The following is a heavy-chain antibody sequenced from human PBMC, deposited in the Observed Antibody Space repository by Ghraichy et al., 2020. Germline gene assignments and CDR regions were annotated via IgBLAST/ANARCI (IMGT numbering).Heavy chain of an antibody. D-gene: IGHD3-9*01. CDR2: IYYSGST. CDR3: ARSWDYDILTGYLGWFDP. J-gene: IGHJ5*02. V-gene: IGHV4-59*01. CDR1: GGSISSYY. Sequence: SETLSLTCTVSGGSISSYYWSWIRQPPGKGLEWIGYIYYSGSTNYNPSLKSRVTISVDTSKNQFSLKLSSVTAADTAVYYCARSWDYDILTGYLGWFDPWGQGTLVTVSS.